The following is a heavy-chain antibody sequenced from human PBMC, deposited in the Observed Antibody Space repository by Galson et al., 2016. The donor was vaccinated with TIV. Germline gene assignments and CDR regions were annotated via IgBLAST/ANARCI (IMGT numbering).Heavy chain of an antibody. CDR1: GGSMTNDDYY. V-gene: IGHV4-30-4*08. CDR2: IHYSGST. CDR3: ARLVVVLVNFDS. J-gene: IGHJ4*02. Sequence: TLSLTCTVSGGSMTNDDYYWSWVRQSPGKGLEWIGYIHYSGSTDYNPSLKNRVAISADTSKNQFSLNLNSVTAADTAVYYCARLVVVLVNFDSWGQGALVTVSS. D-gene: IGHD2-21*01.